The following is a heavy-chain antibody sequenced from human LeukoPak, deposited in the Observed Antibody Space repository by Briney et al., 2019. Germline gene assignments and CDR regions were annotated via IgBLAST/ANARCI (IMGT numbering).Heavy chain of an antibody. CDR2: IYYSGST. J-gene: IGHJ4*02. D-gene: IGHD5-18*01. V-gene: IGHV4-39*01. Sequence: SETLSLTCTVSGGSISSSNYYWGWIRQPPGKGLEWIGSIYYSGSTYDSPSLKSRLTISLDTSENHFSLKLSSVTAADTAVYYCARQGDGGYSYGNFDSWGQGTLVAVSS. CDR3: ARQGDGGYSYGNFDS. CDR1: GGSISSSNYY.